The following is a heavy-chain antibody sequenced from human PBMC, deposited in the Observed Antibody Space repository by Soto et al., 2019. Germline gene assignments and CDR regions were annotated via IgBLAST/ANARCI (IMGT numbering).Heavy chain of an antibody. J-gene: IGHJ4*02. CDR3: AKDGVKCSSWYYFDY. CDR1: GFTFSSYA. Sequence: GGSLRLSCAASGFTFSSYAMSWVRQAPGKGLEWVSAISGSGGSTYYADSVKGRFTISRDNSKNTLYLQMNSLRAEDTAVYYCAKDGVKCSSWYYFDYWGQGTLVTVSS. CDR2: ISGSGGST. D-gene: IGHD6-13*01. V-gene: IGHV3-23*01.